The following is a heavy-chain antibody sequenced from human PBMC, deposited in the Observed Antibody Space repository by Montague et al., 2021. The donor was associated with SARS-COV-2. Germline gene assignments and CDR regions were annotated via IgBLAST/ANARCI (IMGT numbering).Heavy chain of an antibody. CDR3: AKASRGYGGDFDS. CDR2: IFYSGST. Sequence: SETLSLTCSVSGDSVNRNYWSWVRQPPGKGLEWLGYIFYSGSTYNPSLNSRVTMSPDTSKNHFSLNLFSVTAADTAVYYCAKASRGYGGDFDSWGQGTLVIVSS. CDR1: GDSVNRNY. V-gene: IGHV4-59*02. J-gene: IGHJ4*02. D-gene: IGHD4-23*01.